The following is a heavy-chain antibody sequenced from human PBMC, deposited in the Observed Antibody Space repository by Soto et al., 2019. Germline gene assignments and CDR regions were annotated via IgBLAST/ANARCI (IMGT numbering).Heavy chain of an antibody. D-gene: IGHD6-19*01. CDR2: LSGNSDIV. J-gene: IGHJ4*02. Sequence: EKQLVESGGGLAQPGRSLRLSCVTSGFYFDNYAMHWVRQAPGKGPEWVSGLSGNSDIVAYADSVKGRFTISRDNAKKSLYLQMNTLRPEDTGFYDCVISTGNFYADFDYWGQGTLVTVSS. CDR3: VISTGNFYADFDY. CDR1: GFYFDNYA. V-gene: IGHV3-9*01.